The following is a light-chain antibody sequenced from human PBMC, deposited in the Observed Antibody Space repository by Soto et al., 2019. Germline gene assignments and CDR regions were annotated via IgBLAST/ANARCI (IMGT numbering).Light chain of an antibody. J-gene: IGLJ1*01. CDR2: DVS. V-gene: IGLV2-11*01. CDR1: SSDVGGYNS. Sequence: QSVLTQPRSVSGSPGQSVTISCTGTSSDVGGYNSVSWYQQHPGKAPKLMIYDVSKRPSGVPDRFSGSKSVNTASLTISGLQAEDEADYYCCSYAGRYTYVFGTGTKVTVL. CDR3: CSYAGRYTYV.